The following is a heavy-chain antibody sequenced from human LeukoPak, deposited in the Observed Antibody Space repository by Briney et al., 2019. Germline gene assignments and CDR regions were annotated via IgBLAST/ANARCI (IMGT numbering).Heavy chain of an antibody. CDR2: LSGSGDTT. CDR3: AKAYYDILTEYYYMDV. CDR1: GFTFSNYD. Sequence: PGGSLTLSCAASGFTFSNYDMSWLRQAPGKGLEWVSNLSGSGDTTYYADSVKGRFTVSRDNSKNKVYLQVNSLRAEDTAVYYCAKAYYDILTEYYYMDVWGKGTTVSVSS. V-gene: IGHV3-23*01. J-gene: IGHJ6*03. D-gene: IGHD3-9*01.